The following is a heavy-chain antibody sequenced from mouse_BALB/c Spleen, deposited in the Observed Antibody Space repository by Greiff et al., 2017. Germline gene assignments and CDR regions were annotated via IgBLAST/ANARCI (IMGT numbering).Heavy chain of an antibody. J-gene: IGHJ3*01. Sequence: VQLQQSGPGLVAPSQSLSITCTVSGFSLTSYGVHWVRQPPGKGLEWLGVIWAGGSTNYNSALMSRLSISKDNSKSQVVLKMNSLQTDDTAMYYCARDNYGYESPFAYWGQGTLVTVSA. CDR2: IWAGGST. D-gene: IGHD2-2*01. V-gene: IGHV2-9*02. CDR1: GFSLTSYG. CDR3: ARDNYGYESPFAY.